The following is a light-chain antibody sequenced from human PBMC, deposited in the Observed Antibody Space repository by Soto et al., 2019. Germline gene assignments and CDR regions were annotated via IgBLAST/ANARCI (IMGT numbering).Light chain of an antibody. CDR1: SSDVGAYNY. J-gene: IGLJ1*01. CDR3: SSKRDSSTLFV. CDR2: EVT. Sequence: QSALTQPASVSGSPGQSITISCTGTSSDVGAYNYVSWYQHHPGKVPKLLIYEVTNRPSGVSDRFSGSKSGNTASLTISGLQAEDEADDYCSSKRDSSTLFVFGTGTKLTVL. V-gene: IGLV2-14*01.